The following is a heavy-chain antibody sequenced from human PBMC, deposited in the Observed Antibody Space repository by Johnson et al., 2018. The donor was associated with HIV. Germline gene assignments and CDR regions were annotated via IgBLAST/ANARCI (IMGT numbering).Heavy chain of an antibody. J-gene: IGHJ3*02. CDR3: AKGVASTTVAAFDI. Sequence: QVQLVESGGGVVQPGRSLRLSCAASGFTFSSYAMHWVRQAPANGLQWVAVISYDGSDKDYADSVRGRFTISRDSAQNSVSLQMNSLRAEDTALYYCAKGVASTTVAAFDIWGPGTMVTVSS. V-gene: IGHV3-30*04. CDR2: ISYDGSDK. D-gene: IGHD4-17*01. CDR1: GFTFSSYA.